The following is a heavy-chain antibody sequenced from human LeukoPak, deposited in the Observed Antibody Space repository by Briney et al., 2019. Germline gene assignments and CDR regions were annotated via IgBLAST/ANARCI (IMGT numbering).Heavy chain of an antibody. CDR2: IYYSGST. V-gene: IGHV4-59*11. CDR1: GGSISSHY. D-gene: IGHD6-13*01. CDR3: ARVPLYSSSWLTAGYYYYMDV. J-gene: IGHJ6*03. Sequence: KPSETLSLTCTVSGGSISSHYWSWIRQPPGKGLEWIGYIYYSGSTNYNPSLKSRVTISVDTPKNQFSLKLSSVTAADTAVYYCARVPLYSSSWLTAGYYYYMDVWGKGTTVTVSS.